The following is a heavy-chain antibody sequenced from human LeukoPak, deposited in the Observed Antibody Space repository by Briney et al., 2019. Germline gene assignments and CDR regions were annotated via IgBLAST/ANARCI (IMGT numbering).Heavy chain of an antibody. J-gene: IGHJ5*02. D-gene: IGHD2-2*01. V-gene: IGHV3-7*01. CDR3: ARGGPAATVDP. CDR2: IKQDGSEK. Sequence: GGSLRLSCAASGFTFSSYWMSWVRQAPGKGLEWAANIKQDGSEKYYVDSVKGRFTISRDNAKNSLYLQMNSLRAGDTAVYYCARGGPAATVDPWGQGTLVTVSS. CDR1: GFTFSSYW.